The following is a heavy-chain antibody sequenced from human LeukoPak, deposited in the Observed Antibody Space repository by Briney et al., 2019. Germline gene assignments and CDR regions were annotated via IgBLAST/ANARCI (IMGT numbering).Heavy chain of an antibody. CDR3: ARDGYSGYQGGPGFDY. CDR1: GGTFSSYA. V-gene: IGHV1-69*01. D-gene: IGHD5-12*01. Sequence: SVKVSCKASGGTFSSYAISWVRQAPGQGLEWMGGIIPIFGTANYAQKFQGRVTITADESTSTAYMGLSSLRSEDTAVYYCARDGYSGYQGGPGFDYWGQGTLVTVSS. CDR2: IIPIFGTA. J-gene: IGHJ4*02.